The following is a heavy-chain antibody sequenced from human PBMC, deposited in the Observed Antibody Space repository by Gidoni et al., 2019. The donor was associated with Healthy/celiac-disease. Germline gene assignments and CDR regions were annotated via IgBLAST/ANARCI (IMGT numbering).Heavy chain of an antibody. Sequence: QVQLVQSGAEVKKPGASVKVSCKASGYTFTSYGISWVRQAPGQGLEWMGWISAYNGNTNYAQKLQGRVTMTIDTSTSTAYMELRSLRSDETAVYYCARVVGTGTLHYYYYYGMDVWGQGTTVTVSS. CDR1: GYTFTSYG. J-gene: IGHJ6*02. V-gene: IGHV1-18*01. CDR3: ARVVGTGTLHYYYYYGMDV. CDR2: ISAYNGNT. D-gene: IGHD2-2*01.